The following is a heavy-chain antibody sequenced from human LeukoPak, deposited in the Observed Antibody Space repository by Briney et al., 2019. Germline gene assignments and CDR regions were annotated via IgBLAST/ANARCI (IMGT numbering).Heavy chain of an antibody. CDR1: GYTLTSYD. V-gene: IGHV1-8*01. CDR3: ATRGYSYGYNWFDP. CDR2: MNPNSGNT. D-gene: IGHD5-18*01. J-gene: IGHJ5*02. Sequence: ASVKVSCKASGYTLTSYDINWVRQATGQGLEWMGWMNPNSGNTGYAQKFQGRVTMTRNTSISTAYMELSSLRSEDTAVYYCATRGYSYGYNWFDPWGQGTLVTVSS.